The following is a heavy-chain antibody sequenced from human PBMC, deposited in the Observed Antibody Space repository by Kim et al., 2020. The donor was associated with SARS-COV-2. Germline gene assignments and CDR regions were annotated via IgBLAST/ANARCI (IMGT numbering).Heavy chain of an antibody. J-gene: IGHJ6*02. D-gene: IGHD2-21*02. V-gene: IGHV3-23*01. Sequence: SGKGRFTISRDNSKNTLYLQINSLRAEDTAVYYCAKEGRGDSVFYYYGMDVWGQGTTVTVSS. CDR3: AKEGRGDSVFYYYGMDV.